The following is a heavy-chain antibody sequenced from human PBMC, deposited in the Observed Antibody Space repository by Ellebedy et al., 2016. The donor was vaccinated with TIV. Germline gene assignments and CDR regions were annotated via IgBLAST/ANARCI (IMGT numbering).Heavy chain of an antibody. D-gene: IGHD1-26*01. V-gene: IGHV4-59*08. CDR2: IYYTIWSS. J-gene: IGHJ4*02. Sequence: SETLSLTCTVSGSSISDYYWTWIRQPPGKGLEWIGSIYYTIWSSNYSPSLKSRVTISVDTSKNQVSLKLSSVTAADTAVYYCARHIVVPTPGFEYWGQGALVTVSS. CDR1: GSSISDYY. CDR3: ARHIVVPTPGFEY.